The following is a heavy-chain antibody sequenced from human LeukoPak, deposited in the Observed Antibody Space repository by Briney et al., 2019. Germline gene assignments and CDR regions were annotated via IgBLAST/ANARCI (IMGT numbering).Heavy chain of an antibody. CDR1: GGSISSHY. J-gene: IGHJ3*02. V-gene: IGHV4-59*11. D-gene: IGHD3-3*01. CDR2: IYYSGST. CDR3: ARGSRITIFGVVITLALDALDI. Sequence: SETLSLTCTVSGGSISSHYWSWIRQPPGKGLEWIGYIYYSGSTNYNPSLKSRVTISVDTSKNQFSLKLSSVTAAGTAVYYCARGSRITIFGVVITLALDALDIWGQGTMVTVSS.